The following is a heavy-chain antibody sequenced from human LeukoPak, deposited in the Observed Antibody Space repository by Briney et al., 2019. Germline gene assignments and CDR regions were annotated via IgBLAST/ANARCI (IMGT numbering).Heavy chain of an antibody. CDR1: GGSISRYY. CDR2: IYTSGST. J-gene: IGHJ6*03. CDR3: ARYKFGELLGQPYYYYMDV. Sequence: SETLSLTCTVSGGSISRYYWSWIRQPAGKGLEWIGRIYTSGSTNYNPSLKSRVTMSVDTSKNQFSLKLSSVTAADTAVYYCARYKFGELLGQPYYYYMDVWGKGTTVTISS. V-gene: IGHV4-4*07. D-gene: IGHD3-10*01.